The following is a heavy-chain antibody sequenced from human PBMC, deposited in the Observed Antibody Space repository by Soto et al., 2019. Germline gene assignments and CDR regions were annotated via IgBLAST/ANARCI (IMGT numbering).Heavy chain of an antibody. V-gene: IGHV1-69*02. Sequence: SVKVSCKASGGTFSSYTISWVRQAPGQGLEWMGRIIPILGIANYAQKFQGRVTITADKSTSTAYMELSSLRSEDTAVYYCARGTTYDYYYYGMDVWGQGTTVTVSS. D-gene: IGHD1-1*01. J-gene: IGHJ6*02. CDR3: ARGTTYDYYYYGMDV. CDR1: GGTFSSYT. CDR2: IIPILGIA.